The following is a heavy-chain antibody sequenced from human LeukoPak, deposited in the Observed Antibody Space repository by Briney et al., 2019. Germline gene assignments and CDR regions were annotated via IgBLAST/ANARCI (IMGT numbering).Heavy chain of an antibody. CDR2: ISNSGTIM. V-gene: IGHV3-48*03. D-gene: IGHD2-8*02. CDR3: TLVPLG. CDR1: GFTFSSYE. J-gene: IGHJ4*02. Sequence: GGSLKLSCAASGFTFSSYEMNWVRQAPGKGLEWISYISNSGTIMYYADSVKGRFTISRDDAKSSLYLQLNSLRAEDTAVYYCTLVPLGWGQGTLVTVSS.